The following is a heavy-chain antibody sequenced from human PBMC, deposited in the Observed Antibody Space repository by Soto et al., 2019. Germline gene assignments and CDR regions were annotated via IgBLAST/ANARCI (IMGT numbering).Heavy chain of an antibody. D-gene: IGHD3-22*01. CDR3: ASRDDSSGHLYFDY. CDR1: GYTFTRSG. CDR2: ISSYNGDT. Sequence: GASVKVSCKASGYTFTRSGISWVRQAPGQGPEWMGWISSYNGDTNYAQTFQGRVTMTTDTSTSTAYMELSSLRFEDTAVYYCASRDDSSGHLYFDYWGQGTLVTVSS. J-gene: IGHJ4*02. V-gene: IGHV1-18*01.